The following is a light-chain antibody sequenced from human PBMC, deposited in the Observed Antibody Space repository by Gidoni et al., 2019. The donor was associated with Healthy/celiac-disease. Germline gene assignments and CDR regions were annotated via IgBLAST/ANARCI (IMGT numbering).Light chain of an antibody. Sequence: QSALTQPASVSGSPGQSITISCTGTSSDVGDYYYVSWYQQHPGNAPKLMIYEVSNRPSGVSGRFSGSKSGNTASLTISGLQAEDEADYYCSSYTGSSTPGYVFGTGTKVTVL. J-gene: IGLJ1*01. CDR2: EVS. V-gene: IGLV2-14*01. CDR1: SSDVGDYYY. CDR3: SSYTGSSTPGYV.